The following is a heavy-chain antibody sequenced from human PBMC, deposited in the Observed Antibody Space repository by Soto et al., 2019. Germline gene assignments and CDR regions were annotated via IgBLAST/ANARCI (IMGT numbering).Heavy chain of an antibody. CDR2: ISWNSGNI. J-gene: IGHJ4*02. Sequence: EVQLVESGGGLVQPGRSLRLSCAASAFTFGDYAMHWVRQAPEKGLEWVSSISWNSGNIVYVDSVEGRFTISRDNAKNSLYLQMNSLRPEDTAFYYCAKGYTTSCFAHFDFWGQGALVTVSS. D-gene: IGHD2-2*01. CDR1: AFTFGDYA. V-gene: IGHV3-9*01. CDR3: AKGYTTSCFAHFDF.